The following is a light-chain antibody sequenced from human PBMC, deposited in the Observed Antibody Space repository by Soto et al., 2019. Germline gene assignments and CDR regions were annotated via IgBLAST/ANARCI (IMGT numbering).Light chain of an antibody. CDR1: QSISTW. Sequence: DIQMTQSPSTLTASVGDRVTITCRASQSISTWLAWYQQKSGKAPKLLIYEASSLGSGVPSRFSGSGSGTEFTLTISSLQPDDFATYYCQQYNTYPWTFGQGTKVDIK. J-gene: IGKJ1*01. CDR2: EAS. V-gene: IGKV1-5*03. CDR3: QQYNTYPWT.